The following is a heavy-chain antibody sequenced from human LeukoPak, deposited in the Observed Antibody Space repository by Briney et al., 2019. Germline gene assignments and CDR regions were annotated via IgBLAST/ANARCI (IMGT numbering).Heavy chain of an antibody. J-gene: IGHJ4*02. Sequence: GGSLRLSCAASGFTFSSYEMNWVRQAPGEGVGWVSYISSSGSTIYYADSVKGRFTISRDNAKNSLYLQMNSLRAEDTAVYYCARRWLRRGIDYWGQGTLVTVSS. D-gene: IGHD5-12*01. CDR3: ARRWLRRGIDY. CDR1: GFTFSSYE. CDR2: ISSSGSTI. V-gene: IGHV3-48*03.